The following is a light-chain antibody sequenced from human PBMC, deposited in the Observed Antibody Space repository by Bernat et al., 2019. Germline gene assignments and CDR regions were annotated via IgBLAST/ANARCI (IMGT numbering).Light chain of an antibody. V-gene: IGKV3-20*01. CDR2: GVS. CDR1: QSIDTRY. Sequence: EIVLTQSPGTLSLSPGERATLSCRASQSIDTRYLAWYQQKPGQAPRLLIYGVSGRASGIPDRFSGSGSGTDFTLTISRLEPEDFEIYYCQQYGRSRTFGQGTKVQMK. CDR3: QQYGRSRT. J-gene: IGKJ1*01.